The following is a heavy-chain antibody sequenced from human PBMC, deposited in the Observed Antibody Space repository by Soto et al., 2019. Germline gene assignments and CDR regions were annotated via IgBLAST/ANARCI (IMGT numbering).Heavy chain of an antibody. J-gene: IGHJ4*02. D-gene: IGHD3-16*01. CDR1: GFTFSSYW. CDR2: TKEDGSGK. CDR3: ARVALAGRGTDY. Sequence: EVQLVESGGGLVQPGGSLRLSCAASGFTFSSYWMYWVRQSPGKGLEWVATTKEDGSGKFYVDQLKCRFTTSRDTAKNSLSLPMNTLRAEDTAVYYCARVALAGRGTDYWGQGTLVTVSS. V-gene: IGHV3-7*04.